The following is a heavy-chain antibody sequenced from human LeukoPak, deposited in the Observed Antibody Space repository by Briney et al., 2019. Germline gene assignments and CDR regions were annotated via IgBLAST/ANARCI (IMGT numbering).Heavy chain of an antibody. CDR3: ARLRGYSSYFDY. CDR1: GFSLRTGGMC. V-gene: IGHV2-70*01. J-gene: IGHJ4*02. D-gene: IGHD5-18*01. CDR2: IDWDDDK. Sequence: SGPALVNPTQTLTLTCTFSGFSLRTGGMCVSWIRQPPGKALEWLPLIDWDDDKYYSTSLKTRLTISKDTSKNQVVLTMTNMDPVDTATYYCARLRGYSSYFDYWGQGTLVTVSS.